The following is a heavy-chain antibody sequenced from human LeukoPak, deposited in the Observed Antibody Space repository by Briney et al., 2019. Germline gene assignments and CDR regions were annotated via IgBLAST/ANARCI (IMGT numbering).Heavy chain of an antibody. V-gene: IGHV3-64*01. D-gene: IGHD3-10*01. CDR3: ARGLVRGVHYNWFDP. Sequence: PGGSLRLSCAASGFTFSSYAMHWVRQAPGKGLEYVSAISSNGGSTYYANSVKGGFTISRDNSKNTLYLQMGSLRAEDMAVYYCARGLVRGVHYNWFDPWGQGTLVTVSS. CDR2: ISSNGGST. CDR1: GFTFSSYA. J-gene: IGHJ5*02.